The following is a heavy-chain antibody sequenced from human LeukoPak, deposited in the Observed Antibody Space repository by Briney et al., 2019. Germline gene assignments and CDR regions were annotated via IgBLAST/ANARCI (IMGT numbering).Heavy chain of an antibody. CDR2: IKQDGSET. CDR3: ARGVPTGIDYFDY. V-gene: IGHV3-7*01. D-gene: IGHD1-1*01. J-gene: IGHJ4*02. CDR1: GFTFSTYW. Sequence: GGSLRLSCAASGFTFSTYWMTWVRQAPGKGLEWVANIKQDGSETYYVDSVKGRFTISRDNAKNSLYLQMSSLRAEDTAVYYCARGVPTGIDYFDYWGQGTLATVSS.